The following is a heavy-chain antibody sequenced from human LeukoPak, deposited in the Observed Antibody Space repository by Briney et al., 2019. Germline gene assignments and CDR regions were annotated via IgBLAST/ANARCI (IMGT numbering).Heavy chain of an antibody. D-gene: IGHD6-13*01. Sequence: SETLSLTCTVSGGSISSYYWSWIRQPAGKGLEWIGRIYTSGSTNYNPSLKSRVTMSVDTSKNQFSLKLGSVTAADTAVYYRARVWDSSSWYRGYYYYGMDVWGQGTTVTVSS. V-gene: IGHV4-4*07. CDR1: GGSISSYY. CDR2: IYTSGST. J-gene: IGHJ6*02. CDR3: ARVWDSSSWYRGYYYYGMDV.